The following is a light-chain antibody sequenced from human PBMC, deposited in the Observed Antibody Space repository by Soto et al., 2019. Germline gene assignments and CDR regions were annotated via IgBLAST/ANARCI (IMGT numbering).Light chain of an antibody. CDR2: YTS. CDR1: QSVSSY. V-gene: IGKV1D-13*01. CDR3: QQYDNYPLT. J-gene: IGKJ4*01. Sequence: IQMTQSPSSLSASFGASGTIVRRDSQSVSSYLTWYRQLPGKAPTLLIYYTSTWPSGIPSRFSGSGSGTDFTLTISSLKSDDFATYYCQQYDNYPLTFGGGTKVDI.